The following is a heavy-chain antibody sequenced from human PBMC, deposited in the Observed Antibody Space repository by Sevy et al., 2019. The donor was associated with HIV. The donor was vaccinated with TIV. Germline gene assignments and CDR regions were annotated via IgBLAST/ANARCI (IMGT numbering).Heavy chain of an antibody. CDR2: ISYDGSDK. V-gene: IGHV3-30-3*01. J-gene: IGHJ6*02. CDR3: ARPRANYVDHYFFYAMDV. Sequence: GGSLRLSCAASGFALSNYYAMHWVRQAPGKGLEWVALISYDGSDKYYAYPVKGRFTISRDNFKNTLYLQMNSLTTEDTAVYYCARPRANYVDHYFFYAMDVWGQGTTITVSS. CDR1: GFALSNYYA. D-gene: IGHD4-17*01.